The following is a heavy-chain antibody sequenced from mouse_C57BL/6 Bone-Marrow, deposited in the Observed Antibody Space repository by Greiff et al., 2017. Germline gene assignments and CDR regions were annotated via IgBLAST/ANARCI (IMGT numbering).Heavy chain of an antibody. J-gene: IGHJ3*01. V-gene: IGHV1-72*01. D-gene: IGHD2-4*01. CDR3: AREGNDYDDGSWFAY. CDR1: GYTLTSYW. CDR2: IDPNSGGT. Sequence: QVQLQQSGAELVKPGASVKLSCKASGYTLTSYWMHWVKQRPGRGLEWIGRIDPNSGGTKYNEKFKSKATLTVDKPSSTAYMQLSSLTSEDSAVYYCAREGNDYDDGSWFAYWGQGTLVTVSA.